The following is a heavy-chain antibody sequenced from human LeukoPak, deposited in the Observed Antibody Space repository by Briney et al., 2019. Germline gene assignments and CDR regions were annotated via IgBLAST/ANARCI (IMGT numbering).Heavy chain of an antibody. CDR1: GFTFSNYA. Sequence: GGSLRLSCAASGFTFSNYAMSWVRQAPGKGLEWVAFIRYDGSNKYYADSVKGRFTISRDNSKNTLYLQMNSLRAEDTAVYYCAKDYYGSGSHFDYWGQGTLVTVSS. J-gene: IGHJ4*02. V-gene: IGHV3-30*02. CDR2: IRYDGSNK. CDR3: AKDYYGSGSHFDY. D-gene: IGHD3-10*01.